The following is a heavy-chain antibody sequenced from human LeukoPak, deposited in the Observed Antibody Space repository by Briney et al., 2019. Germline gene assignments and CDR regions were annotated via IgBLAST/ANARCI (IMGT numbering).Heavy chain of an antibody. D-gene: IGHD2-15*01. CDR1: GFTFSSYE. CDR3: ARGRMTDIVVVVAATRYYFDY. J-gene: IGHJ4*02. Sequence: GGSLRLSCAASGFTFSSYEMNWVRQAPGKGLEWVSYISSSGSTIYYADSVKGRFTISRDNAKNSLYLQMNSLRAEDTAVYYCARGRMTDIVVVVAATRYYFDYWGQGTLVTVSS. CDR2: ISSSGSTI. V-gene: IGHV3-48*03.